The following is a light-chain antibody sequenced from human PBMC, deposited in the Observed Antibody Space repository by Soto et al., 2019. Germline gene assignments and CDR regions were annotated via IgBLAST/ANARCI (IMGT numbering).Light chain of an antibody. CDR1: ETMSNF. V-gene: IGKV1-39*01. J-gene: IGKJ5*01. Sequence: EIPMTQSPSSLSASVVDRVTITCRASETMSNFLNWYQKKPGKAPQLLIYGASTLQRGVPSRFSGSGSWTDFTLTIGSLQPADSATYYCQQSYSPPPITFGRGTRLEIK. CDR2: GAS. CDR3: QQSYSPPPIT.